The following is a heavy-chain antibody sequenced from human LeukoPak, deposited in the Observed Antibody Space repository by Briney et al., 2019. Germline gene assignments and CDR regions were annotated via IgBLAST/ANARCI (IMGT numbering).Heavy chain of an antibody. D-gene: IGHD2-21*02. CDR3: ARDISDWNYFDY. J-gene: IGHJ4*02. V-gene: IGHV4-59*01. CDR1: GGSISSYY. Sequence: SETLSLTCTVSGGSISSYYWSWIRQPPGKGLEWIGYIYYCGSTNYNPSLKSRVTISVDTSKNQFSLKLSSVTAADTAVYYCARDISDWNYFDYWGQGTLVTVSS. CDR2: IYYCGST.